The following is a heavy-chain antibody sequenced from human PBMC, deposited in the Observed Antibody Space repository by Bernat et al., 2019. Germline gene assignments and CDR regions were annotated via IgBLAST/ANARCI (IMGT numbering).Heavy chain of an antibody. CDR1: GFTFSSYG. CDR3: AKGTLGYCSGGSCYPFDY. Sequence: EVQLEESGGGLVQPGGSLRLSCAASGFTFSSYGMSWVRQAPGKGLEWVSTISSGGSTNYADSVKGRFTFSRDISRNTLYLQMNSLRAEDTAVYHCAKGTLGYCSGGSCYPFDYWGQGTLVTVSS. J-gene: IGHJ4*02. D-gene: IGHD2-15*01. V-gene: IGHV3-23*04. CDR2: ISSGGST.